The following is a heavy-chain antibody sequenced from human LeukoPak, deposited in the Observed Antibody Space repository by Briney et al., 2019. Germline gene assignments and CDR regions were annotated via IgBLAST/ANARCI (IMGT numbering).Heavy chain of an antibody. Sequence: ASVKLSCKASGYTFTSYGNSWVRQPPAQGLEWMGWISAYNGNTNYAQKLQGRVTMTTDTSTSTAYMELRSLRSDDTAVYYCARDHDSSGPAGDFDYWGQGTLVTVSS. V-gene: IGHV1-18*01. CDR3: ARDHDSSGPAGDFDY. J-gene: IGHJ4*02. D-gene: IGHD3-22*01. CDR2: ISAYNGNT. CDR1: GYTFTSYG.